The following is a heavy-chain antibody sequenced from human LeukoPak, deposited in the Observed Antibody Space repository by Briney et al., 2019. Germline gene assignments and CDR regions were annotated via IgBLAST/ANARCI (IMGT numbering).Heavy chain of an antibody. CDR1: GGSISSSSYY. Sequence: SETLSLTCTVSGGSISSSSYYWGWIRQPPGKGLEWIGSIYYSGSTYYNPSLKSRVTISVDTSKNQFSLKLSSVTAADTAVYYCAHVVPAAITTWGQGTMVTVSS. CDR3: AHVVPAAITT. J-gene: IGHJ3*01. D-gene: IGHD2-2*02. CDR2: IYYSGST. V-gene: IGHV4-39*07.